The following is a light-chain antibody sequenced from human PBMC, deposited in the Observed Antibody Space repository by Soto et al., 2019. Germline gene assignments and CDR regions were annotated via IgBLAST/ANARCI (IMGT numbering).Light chain of an antibody. V-gene: IGKV3-15*01. Sequence: VLTQSPATLSVSPGERVTLSCRASESVRTSLAWYQHKPGRSPSLLMYGASNRATGVPDRFSGSGSGTDFTLTITSLQSDDLAIYYCQQYDSYSLTFGQGTKVDIK. CDR3: QQYDSYSLT. CDR2: GAS. CDR1: ESVRTS. J-gene: IGKJ1*01.